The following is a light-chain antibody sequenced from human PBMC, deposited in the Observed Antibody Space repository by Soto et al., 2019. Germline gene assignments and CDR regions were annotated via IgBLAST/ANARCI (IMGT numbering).Light chain of an antibody. J-gene: IGLJ2*01. CDR3: ATWDDSFNVV. CDR2: SND. V-gene: IGLV1-44*01. Sequence: QSVLTQSPSVSATPGQRVSISCSGSSSNIGSNTVSWYQHVPGTAPKLLIYSNDQRPSAVPGRFSGSKSGSSASLAISGLQSDDEADYYCATWDDSFNVVFGGGTPLTVL. CDR1: SSNIGSNT.